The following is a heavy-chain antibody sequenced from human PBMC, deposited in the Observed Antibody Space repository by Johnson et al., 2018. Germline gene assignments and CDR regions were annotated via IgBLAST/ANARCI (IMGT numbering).Heavy chain of an antibody. J-gene: IGHJ6*02. CDR2: INHSGST. Sequence: QVQLQQWGAGLLKPSETXSLTCAVYGGSFSGYYWSWIRQPPGKGLEWIGEINHSGSTNYNPSLKSRVTISVDTSKNQFSLKLSSVTAADTAVYYCARGPHYYGSGSYYNVLNYYYYYGMDVWGQGTTVTVSS. CDR1: GGSFSGYY. D-gene: IGHD3-10*01. V-gene: IGHV4-34*01. CDR3: ARGPHYYGSGSYYNVLNYYYYYGMDV.